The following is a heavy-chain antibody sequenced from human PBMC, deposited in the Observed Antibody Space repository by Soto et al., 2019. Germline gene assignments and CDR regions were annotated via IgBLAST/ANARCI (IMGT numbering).Heavy chain of an antibody. J-gene: IGHJ4*02. D-gene: IGHD5-12*01. Sequence: GGSLRLSCSASGFTFSSYAMHWVRQAPGKGLEYVSAISSNGGSTYYADSVKGRFTISRDNSKNTLYLQMSSLRAEDTAVYYCVKDLGDIVATITYFDYWGQGTLVTVSS. CDR1: GFTFSSYA. CDR2: ISSNGGST. V-gene: IGHV3-64D*08. CDR3: VKDLGDIVATITYFDY.